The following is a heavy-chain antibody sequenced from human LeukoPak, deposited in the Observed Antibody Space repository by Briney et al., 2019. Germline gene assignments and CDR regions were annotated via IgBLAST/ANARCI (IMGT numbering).Heavy chain of an antibody. Sequence: ASVKVSCKASGYTFTRYGMRWVRPAPGQGLEWMGWISAYNGNTNYAQKLQGRVTMTTDTSTSTAYMELRSLRSDDTAVYYCARSGDRSGSANGLDLWGQGTTVTVSS. CDR1: GYTFTRYG. V-gene: IGHV1-18*01. CDR3: ARSGDRSGSANGLDL. CDR2: ISAYNGNT. D-gene: IGHD5-18*01. J-gene: IGHJ6*02.